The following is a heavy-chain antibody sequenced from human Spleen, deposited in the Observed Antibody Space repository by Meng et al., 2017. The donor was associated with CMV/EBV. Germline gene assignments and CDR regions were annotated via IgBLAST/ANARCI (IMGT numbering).Heavy chain of an antibody. CDR2: ISSSSYI. CDR1: GFTFSSYS. Sequence: EVQLVESGGGLVKPGGCLRLSCAASGFTFSSYSMNWVRQAPGKGLEWVSSISSSSYIYYADSVKGRFTISRDNAKNSLYLQMNSLRAEDTAVYYCARDSGGKAFDLWGRGTLVTVSS. V-gene: IGHV3-21*01. CDR3: ARDSGGKAFDL. J-gene: IGHJ2*01. D-gene: IGHD4-23*01.